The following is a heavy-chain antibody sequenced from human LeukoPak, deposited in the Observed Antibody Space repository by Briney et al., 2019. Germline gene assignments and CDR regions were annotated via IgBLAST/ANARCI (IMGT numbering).Heavy chain of an antibody. CDR1: GFTFSSYA. J-gene: IGHJ4*02. D-gene: IGHD2-2*01. V-gene: IGHV3-30-3*01. CDR2: ISYDGSNK. Sequence: SGGSLRLSCAASGFTFSSYAMHWVRQAPGKGLEWVAVISYDGSNKYYADSVKGRFTISRDNSKNTLYLQMNSLRAEDTAVYYCARAPRGIIVVVPAYSDYWGQGTPVTVSS. CDR3: ARAPRGIIVVVPAYSDY.